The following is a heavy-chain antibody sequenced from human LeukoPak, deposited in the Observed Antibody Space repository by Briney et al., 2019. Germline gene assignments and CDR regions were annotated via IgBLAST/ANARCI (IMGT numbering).Heavy chain of an antibody. J-gene: IGHJ4*02. CDR2: IHPSTGNP. CDR1: GYTFTNYA. Sequence: ASVKVSCKASGYTFTNYAMNWVRQAPGQGLEWMGWIHPSTGNPTYAQGFTGRFVFSLDTSVSTAYLQISSLRAEDTAVYYCARGAGYSRGNFDYWGQGTLVTVSS. D-gene: IGHD3-9*01. CDR3: ARGAGYSRGNFDY. V-gene: IGHV7-4-1*02.